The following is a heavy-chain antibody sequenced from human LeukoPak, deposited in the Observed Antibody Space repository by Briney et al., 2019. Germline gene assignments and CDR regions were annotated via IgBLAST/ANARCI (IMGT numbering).Heavy chain of an antibody. CDR2: FDPEDGET. CDR3: ETVRTRITMVRGVQLVEYSFDY. CDR1: VYTLTQLS. J-gene: IGHJ4*02. Sequence: ASVKVSCKVSVYTLTQLSMHLVRQTPGKGLEWMGGFDPEDGETIYAQKFQGRVTITEDTYTDTAYMELRSLRSEDTAVYSCETVRTRITMVRGVQLVEYSFDYWGQGTLVTVSS. V-gene: IGHV1-24*01. D-gene: IGHD3-10*01.